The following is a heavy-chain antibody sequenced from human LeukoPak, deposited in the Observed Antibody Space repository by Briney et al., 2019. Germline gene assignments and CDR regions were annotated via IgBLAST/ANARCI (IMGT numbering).Heavy chain of an antibody. CDR1: GFTFSSYG. J-gene: IGHJ4*02. D-gene: IGHD3-10*01. CDR3: AKEGGDYYGSGSPDY. CDR2: IRYDGSNK. V-gene: IGHV3-30*02. Sequence: GGSLRLSCAASGFTFSSYGMSWVRQAPGKGLEWVAFIRYDGSNKYYADSVKGRFTISRDNSKNTLYLQMNSLRAEDTAVYYCAKEGGDYYGSGSPDYWGQGTLVTVSS.